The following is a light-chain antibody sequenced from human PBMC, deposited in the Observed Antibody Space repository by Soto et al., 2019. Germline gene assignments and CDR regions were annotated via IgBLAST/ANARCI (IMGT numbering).Light chain of an antibody. CDR2: GAF. CDR1: QSVSNNY. J-gene: IGKJ5*01. Sequence: ELVLTQSPGTLSVSPGARATLSCRASQSVSNNYLTWYQQKPGQAPRLLIYGAFTRATGIPDRFSGSGSGTDFTLTINRLEPEDFEVYYCQQYGSLPITFGQGTRLEIK. V-gene: IGKV3-20*01. CDR3: QQYGSLPIT.